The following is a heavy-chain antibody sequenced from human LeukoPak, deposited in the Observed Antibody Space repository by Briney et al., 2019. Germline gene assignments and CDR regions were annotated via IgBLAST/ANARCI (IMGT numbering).Heavy chain of an antibody. CDR2: IYTSGST. J-gene: IGHJ6*03. CDR1: GGSISSYY. V-gene: IGHV4-4*07. D-gene: IGHD3-16*01. CDR3: ARAHMITSYYYYYYMDV. Sequence: SETLSLTCTVSGGSISSYYWSWIRQPAGKGLEWIGRIYTSGSTNYNPSLKSRVTISVDTSKNQFSLKLSSVTAADTAVYYCARAHMITSYYYYYYMDVWGKGTTVTVSS.